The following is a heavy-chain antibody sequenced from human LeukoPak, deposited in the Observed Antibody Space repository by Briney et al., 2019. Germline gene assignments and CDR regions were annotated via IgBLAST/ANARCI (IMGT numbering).Heavy chain of an antibody. CDR3: ARDENNSGTYYDAFDI. V-gene: IGHV3-48*01. CDR2: ISSSGNTI. Sequence: GGSLRLSCAASGLTFSTYSMNWVRQAPGKGLEWVSYISSSGNTIYYADSVKGRFTISRDNAKSSLYLQINSLRAEDAAVYYCARDENNSGTYYDAFDIWGQGTMVTVSS. CDR1: GLTFSTYS. D-gene: IGHD1-26*01. J-gene: IGHJ3*02.